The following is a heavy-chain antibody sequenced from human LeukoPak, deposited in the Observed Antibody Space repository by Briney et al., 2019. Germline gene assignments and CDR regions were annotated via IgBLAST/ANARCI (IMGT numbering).Heavy chain of an antibody. CDR2: TYYRSKWHN. V-gene: IGHV6-1*01. CDR1: GDSFSRDGAA. CDR3: ARDTLAAADS. J-gene: IGHJ4*02. D-gene: IGHD6-25*01. Sequence: SQTLSLTCAISGDSFSRDGAAWAWLRQSPSRGLEWLGRTYYRSKWHNEYAVSVRGLMAISPDTSKNQFSLHLSSVTPEDTAVYFCARDTLAAADSWGQGALVTVSS.